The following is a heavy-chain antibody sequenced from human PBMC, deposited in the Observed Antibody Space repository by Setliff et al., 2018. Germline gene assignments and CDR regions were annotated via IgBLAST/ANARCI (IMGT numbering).Heavy chain of an antibody. J-gene: IGHJ5*02. V-gene: IGHV3-7*01. Sequence: GGSLRLSCAASGLTFDDYAMHWVRQAPGKGLEWVANIKQDGSVKNYVDSVKGRFSISRDNTKNSLYLQMNSLRAEDTAVYYCARDPFGNPVFDPWGQGTLVTVSS. D-gene: IGHD3-10*01. CDR1: GLTFDDYA. CDR3: ARDPFGNPVFDP. CDR2: IKQDGSVK.